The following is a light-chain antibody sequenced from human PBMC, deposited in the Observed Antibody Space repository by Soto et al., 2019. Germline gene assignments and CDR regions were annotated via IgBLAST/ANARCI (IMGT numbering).Light chain of an antibody. J-gene: IGLJ3*02. CDR1: NIGSKS. CDR3: QVWDSSSDHWV. Sequence: SYELTQPPSVSVAPGKTARITRGGNNIGSKSVHWYQKKPGQAPVLVIYYDSDRPSGLPERFSGSNSGNTATLTISRVEAGDEADYYCQVWDSSSDHWVFGGGTKLTVL. V-gene: IGLV3-21*04. CDR2: YDS.